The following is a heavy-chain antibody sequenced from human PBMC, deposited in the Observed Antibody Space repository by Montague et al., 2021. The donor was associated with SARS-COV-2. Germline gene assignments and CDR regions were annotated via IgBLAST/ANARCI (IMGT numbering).Heavy chain of an antibody. CDR1: GGSISSYY. V-gene: IGHV4-59*01. CDR3: AGTYYDFFSGFIYDHYMDV. Sequence: SETLSLTCTVSGGSISSYYWSWIRQPPGKGLEWIWYIYYSGSTNSNPSLKSRVTISVDTSKNQFSLKLSSVTAADTAVSYFAGTYYDFFSGFIYDHYMDVWGQGTTVTVSS. CDR2: IYYSGST. J-gene: IGHJ6*03. D-gene: IGHD3-3*01.